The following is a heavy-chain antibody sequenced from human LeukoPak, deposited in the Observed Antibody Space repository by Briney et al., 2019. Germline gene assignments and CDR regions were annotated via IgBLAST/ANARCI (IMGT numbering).Heavy chain of an antibody. Sequence: ASVKVSCKASGYTFTSYDINWVRQATGQGLEWMGWMNPNSGNTGYAQKLQGRVTMTTDTSTSTAYMELRSLRSDDTAVYYCARWRSDYFDYWGQGTLVTVSS. CDR2: MNPNSGNT. V-gene: IGHV1-8*01. J-gene: IGHJ4*02. D-gene: IGHD6-19*01. CDR3: ARWRSDYFDY. CDR1: GYTFTSYD.